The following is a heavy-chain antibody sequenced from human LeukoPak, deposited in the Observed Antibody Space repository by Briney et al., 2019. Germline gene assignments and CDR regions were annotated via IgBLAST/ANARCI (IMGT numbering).Heavy chain of an antibody. V-gene: IGHV4-34*01. D-gene: IGHD5-12*01. Sequence: PSETLSLTCAVYGGSFSGYYWSWIRQPPGKGLEWIGEINHSGSTNYNPSLKSRVTISVDTSKNQFSLKLSSVTAADTAVYYCAKAYSGYDSAFDIWGQGTMVTVSS. CDR2: INHSGST. J-gene: IGHJ3*02. CDR3: AKAYSGYDSAFDI. CDR1: GGSFSGYY.